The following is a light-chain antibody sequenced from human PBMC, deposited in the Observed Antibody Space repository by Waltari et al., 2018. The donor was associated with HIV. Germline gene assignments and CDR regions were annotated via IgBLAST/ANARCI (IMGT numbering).Light chain of an antibody. J-gene: IGLJ1*01. V-gene: IGLV1-44*01. CDR2: GRD. CDR3: AVWDDSVNGYV. Sequence: PPPPPGPPGQRAPSPVLGVTPNSGNIVANGFQQVPGTAPKLLVSGRDQRPSGVPDRFSGSKSGTSGSLAISGLQSEDEGDYYCAVWDDSVNGYVFGTGTKVTVL. CDR1: TPNSGNIV.